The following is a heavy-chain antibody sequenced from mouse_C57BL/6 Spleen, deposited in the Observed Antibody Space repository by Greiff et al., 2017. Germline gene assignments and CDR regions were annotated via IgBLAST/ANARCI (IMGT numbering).Heavy chain of an antibody. CDR3: ARSGYGYPYFDD. CDR2: INPYNGGT. D-gene: IGHD2-2*01. J-gene: IGHJ2*01. CDR1: GYTFTDYY. Sequence: EVQLVESGPVLVKPGASVKMSCKASGYTFTDYYMNWVKQSHGKSPEWIGVINPYNGGTSYNQKFKGKATLTVDKSSSTAYMELNSLTSEDSAVYYCARSGYGYPYFDDWGQGTTLTVSS. V-gene: IGHV1-19*01.